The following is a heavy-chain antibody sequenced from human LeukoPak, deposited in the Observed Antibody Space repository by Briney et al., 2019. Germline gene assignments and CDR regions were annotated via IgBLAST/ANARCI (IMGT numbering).Heavy chain of an antibody. CDR1: GFSFSSYE. Sequence: GGSLRVSCAASGFSFSSYEMNWVRQAPGKGLEWISYITSSGATKYSADSVKGRFTISRDNAKNSLYLQMTSLRVEDTAFYYCVRESRSDWYVGYFDYWGRGTLVTVSS. CDR2: ITSSGATK. V-gene: IGHV3-48*03. J-gene: IGHJ4*02. D-gene: IGHD6-19*01. CDR3: VRESRSDWYVGYFDY.